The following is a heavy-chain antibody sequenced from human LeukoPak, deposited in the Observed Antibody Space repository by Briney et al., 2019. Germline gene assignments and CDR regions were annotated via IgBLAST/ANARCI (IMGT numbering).Heavy chain of an antibody. J-gene: IGHJ4*02. CDR1: KFTFSSYG. D-gene: IGHD3-10*01. CDR3: ARHYYGSGSYYNGSDY. CDR2: IWYDGSNK. V-gene: IGHV3-33*01. Sequence: GGSLRLSCAASKFTFSSYGIHWVRQAPGKGLEWVAVIWYDGSNKYYADSVKGRFTISRDNSKNTLYLQMNSLRAEDTAVYYCARHYYGSGSYYNGSDYWGQGTLVTVSS.